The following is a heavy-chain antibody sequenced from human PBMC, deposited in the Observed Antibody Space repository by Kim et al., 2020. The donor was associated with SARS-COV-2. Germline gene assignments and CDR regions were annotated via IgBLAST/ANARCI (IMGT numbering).Heavy chain of an antibody. V-gene: IGHV4-39*01. J-gene: IGHJ4*02. Sequence: NPSLKGRVTTPADTAKSQFSLKLTSVTAADTAVYYCARSSTTVTSRFDFWGQGILVTVSS. D-gene: IGHD4-17*01. CDR3: ARSSTTVTSRFDF.